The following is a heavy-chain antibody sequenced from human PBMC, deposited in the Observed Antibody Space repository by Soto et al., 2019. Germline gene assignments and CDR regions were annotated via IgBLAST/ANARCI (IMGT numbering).Heavy chain of an antibody. J-gene: IGHJ4*02. V-gene: IGHV1-18*01. Sequence: GASVKVSCKASGYTFTSYFISWVRQAPGQGLEWMGWISAYNGNTNYVQKLQGRVTMTTDTSTSTAYMELRSLRSDDTAVYYCVRDMQLWRLDSWGQGTLVTVSS. CDR3: VRDMQLWRLDS. CDR1: GYTFTSYF. CDR2: ISAYNGNT. D-gene: IGHD2-21*01.